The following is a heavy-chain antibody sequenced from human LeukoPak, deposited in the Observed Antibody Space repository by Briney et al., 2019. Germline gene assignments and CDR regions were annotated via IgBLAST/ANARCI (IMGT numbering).Heavy chain of an antibody. CDR1: GFTVSSNY. J-gene: IGHJ6*03. CDR3: ARTIMYYDILTGYYSSDYYYYMDV. D-gene: IGHD3-9*01. V-gene: IGHV3-53*01. CDR2: IYSGGST. Sequence: GGSLRLSCAASGFTVSSNYMSWVRQAPGKGLEWVSVIYSGGSTYYADSVKGRFTISRDNSKNTLYLQMNSLRAEDTAVYYCARTIMYYDILTGYYSSDYYYYMDVWGKGTTVTISS.